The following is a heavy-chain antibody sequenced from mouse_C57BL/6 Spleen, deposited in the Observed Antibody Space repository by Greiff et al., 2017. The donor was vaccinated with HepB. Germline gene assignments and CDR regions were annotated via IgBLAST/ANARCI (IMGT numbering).Heavy chain of an antibody. CDR2: INPNNGGT. D-gene: IGHD2-2*01. CDR1: GYTFTDYY. V-gene: IGHV1-26*01. Sequence: EVQLQQSGPELVKPGASVKISCKASGYTFTDYYMNWVKQSHGKSLEWIGDINPNNGGTSYNQKFKGKATLTVDKSSSTAYMELRSLTSEDSAVYYCARDLLWLRRRAMDYWGQGTSVTVSS. J-gene: IGHJ4*01. CDR3: ARDLLWLRRRAMDY.